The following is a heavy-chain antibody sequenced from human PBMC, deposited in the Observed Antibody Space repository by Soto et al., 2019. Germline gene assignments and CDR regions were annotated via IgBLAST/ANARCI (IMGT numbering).Heavy chain of an antibody. Sequence: GGSLRLSCAASGFTFSSYAMSWVRQAPGRGLEWVSAISGSGGSTYYADSVKGRFTISRDNSKNTLYLQMNSLRAEDTAVYYCAKDKYDILTGFLDYWGQATLVTVSS. CDR2: ISGSGGST. D-gene: IGHD3-9*01. J-gene: IGHJ4*02. CDR1: GFTFSSYA. V-gene: IGHV3-23*01. CDR3: AKDKYDILTGFLDY.